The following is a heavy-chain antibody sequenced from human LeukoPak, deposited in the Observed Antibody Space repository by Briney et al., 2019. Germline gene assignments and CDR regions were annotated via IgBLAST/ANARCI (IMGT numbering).Heavy chain of an antibody. D-gene: IGHD3-22*01. CDR2: INPNSGGT. CDR1: GYTFTGYY. Sequence: ASVKVSCKASGYTFTGYYMHWVRQAPGQGLEWMGWINPNSGGTNYAQKFQGRVTMTRDTSISTAYMELSRLRSDDTAVYYCARASPTFKYYYDSSGFPRYWGQGTLVTVSS. J-gene: IGHJ4*02. V-gene: IGHV1-2*02. CDR3: ARASPTFKYYYDSSGFPRY.